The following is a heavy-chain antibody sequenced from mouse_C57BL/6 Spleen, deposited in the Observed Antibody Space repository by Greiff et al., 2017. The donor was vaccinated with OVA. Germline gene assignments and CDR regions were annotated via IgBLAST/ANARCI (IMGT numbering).Heavy chain of an antibody. D-gene: IGHD1-1*01. CDR3: ARGDYGEYYAMDY. Sequence: EVQGVESGGGLVKPGGSLKLSCAASGFTFSSYAMSWVRQTPEKRLEWVATISDGGSYTYYPDNVEGRFTISRDNAKNNLYLQMSHLKSEDTAMYYGARGDYGEYYAMDYWGQGTSVTVSS. J-gene: IGHJ4*01. CDR2: ISDGGSYT. CDR1: GFTFSSYA. V-gene: IGHV5-4*01.